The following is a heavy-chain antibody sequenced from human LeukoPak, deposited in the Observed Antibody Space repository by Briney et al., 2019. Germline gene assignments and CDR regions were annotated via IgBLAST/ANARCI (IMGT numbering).Heavy chain of an antibody. V-gene: IGHV1-3*01. CDR1: GYILTDYA. CDR2: MNAGNGNT. J-gene: IGHJ6*03. Sequence: ASVKVSCKASGYILTDYAIHWLRQAPGQRPEWMGWMNAGNGNTKYSQKFQGRVTLIRDTSAATAYMELSSLTHDDLAVYYCARGRGTSGSNRDFYYYYYTDVWGKGTTVTVSS. CDR3: ARGRGTSGSNRDFYYYYYTDV. D-gene: IGHD2-15*01.